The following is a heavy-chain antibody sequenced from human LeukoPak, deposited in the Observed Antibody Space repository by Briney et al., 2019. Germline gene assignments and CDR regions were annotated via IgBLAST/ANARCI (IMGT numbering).Heavy chain of an antibody. CDR3: ARAWFCSGGYSSSWYWFDP. Sequence: SETLSLTCTVSGGSISSYYWSWIRQPPGKGLEWIGYIYYSGSTNYNPSLKSRVTISVDTSKNQFSLKLSSVTAADTAVYYCARAWFCSGGYSSSWYWFDPWGQGTLVTVSS. CDR2: IYYSGST. D-gene: IGHD6-13*01. CDR1: GGSISSYY. J-gene: IGHJ5*02. V-gene: IGHV4-59*01.